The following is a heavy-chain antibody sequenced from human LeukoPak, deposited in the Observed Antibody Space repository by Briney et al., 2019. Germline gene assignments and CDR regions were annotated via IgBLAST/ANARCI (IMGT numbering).Heavy chain of an antibody. V-gene: IGHV3-21*01. CDR3: ARGGPGVVVPAAIDI. CDR1: GFTFSSYS. D-gene: IGHD2-2*01. CDR2: ISSSSSYI. J-gene: IGHJ3*02. Sequence: PGGSLRLSCAASGFTFSSYSMNWVRQAPGKGLEWVSSISSSSSYIYYADSVQGRFTISRDNAKNSLYLQMNSLRAEDTAVYYCARGGPGVVVPAAIDIWGQGTMVTVSS.